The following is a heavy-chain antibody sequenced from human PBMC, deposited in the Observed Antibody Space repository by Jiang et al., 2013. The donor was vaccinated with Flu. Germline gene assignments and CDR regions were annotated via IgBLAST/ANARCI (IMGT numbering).Heavy chain of an antibody. CDR1: GDSVFSNTVT. D-gene: IGHD4-17*01. Sequence: SQTLSLTCAISGDSVFSNTVTWNWIRQSPSRGLEWLGRTYYRSKWYNDYAESVKSRITINADTSKNQFSLQVNSVTPEDTAVYYCARATTMTFDYWGQGTLVTVSS. CDR3: ARATTMTFDY. V-gene: IGHV6-1*01. CDR2: TYYRSKWYN. J-gene: IGHJ4*02.